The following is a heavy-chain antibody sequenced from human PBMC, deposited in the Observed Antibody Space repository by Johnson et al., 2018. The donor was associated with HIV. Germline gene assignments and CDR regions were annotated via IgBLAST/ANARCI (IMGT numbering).Heavy chain of an antibody. Sequence: VLLLESGGGLVKPGESLRLSCAASGFTFNDYYISWIRQAPGKGLECVSYIRSSGSNKYYADSVKGLFTISRDNAKNSLYLQMNSLIADDTAVYYCARDSTPWGGDYVDYAFDIWGQGTMVTVSS. CDR1: GFTFNDYY. CDR3: ARDSTPWGGDYVDYAFDI. CDR2: IRSSGSNK. D-gene: IGHD4-17*01. V-gene: IGHV3-11*04. J-gene: IGHJ3*02.